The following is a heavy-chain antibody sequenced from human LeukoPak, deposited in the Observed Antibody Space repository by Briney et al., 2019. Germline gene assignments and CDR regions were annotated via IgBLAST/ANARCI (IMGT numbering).Heavy chain of an antibody. D-gene: IGHD4-23*01. V-gene: IGHV4-4*07. J-gene: IGHJ5*02. Sequence: SETLSLTCTVSGGSMSDYYWSFIRQSAGTGLEWLGRMHTSGTTWYNPSLKSRVTLSVDASKNQFSLGLTSVTAADTAVYYCARGDYYAGRGRNWFDPWGQGTLVTVSS. CDR2: MHTSGTT. CDR1: GGSMSDYY. CDR3: ARGDYYAGRGRNWFDP.